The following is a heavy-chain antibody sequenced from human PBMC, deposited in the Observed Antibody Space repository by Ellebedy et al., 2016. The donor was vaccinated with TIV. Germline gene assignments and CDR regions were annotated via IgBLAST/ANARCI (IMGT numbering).Heavy chain of an antibody. J-gene: IGHJ4*02. Sequence: GESLKISXAASGFTFSSSSMSWVRQAPGKGLEWVANIKQDGSEEYYVDSVKGRFTISRDNAKNSLYLQMNGLTVDDTALYFCARTRGGEFDFWGQGSLVTVSS. CDR3: ARTRGGEFDF. V-gene: IGHV3-7*01. D-gene: IGHD3-10*01. CDR2: IKQDGSEE. CDR1: GFTFSSSS.